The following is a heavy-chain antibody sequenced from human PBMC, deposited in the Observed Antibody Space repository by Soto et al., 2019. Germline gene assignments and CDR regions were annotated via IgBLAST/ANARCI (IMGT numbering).Heavy chain of an antibody. CDR3: AHRLTLNSDWNYGRFDY. V-gene: IGHV2-26*01. CDR2: IFSNDEK. J-gene: IGHJ4*02. D-gene: IGHD1-7*01. Sequence: SGPTLVNPTETLTLTCTVSGFSLSNARMGVSWIRQPPGKALEWLAHIFSNDEKSYSTSLKSRLTITKDTSKNQVVLTMTNMDPVDTATYFCAHRLTLNSDWNYGRFDYWGQGTLVTVSS. CDR1: GFSLSNARMG.